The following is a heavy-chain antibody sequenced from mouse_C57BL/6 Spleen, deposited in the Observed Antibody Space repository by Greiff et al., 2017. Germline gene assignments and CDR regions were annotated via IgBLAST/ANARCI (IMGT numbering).Heavy chain of an antibody. J-gene: IGHJ3*01. V-gene: IGHV1-69*01. CDR2: IDPSDSYT. Sequence: QVQLQQPGAELVMPGASVKLSCTASGYTFTSYWMHWVKQRPGQGLEWIGEIDPSDSYTNYNQKFKGKSTLTVDKASSTAYMQLSSLTSEDSAVYYCACGSSYGFAYWGQGTLVTVSA. D-gene: IGHD1-1*01. CDR3: ACGSSYGFAY. CDR1: GYTFTSYW.